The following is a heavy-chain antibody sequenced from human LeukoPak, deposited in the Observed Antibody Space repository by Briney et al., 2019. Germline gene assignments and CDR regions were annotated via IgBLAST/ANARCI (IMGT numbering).Heavy chain of an antibody. J-gene: IGHJ6*03. CDR1: GFTFSSYA. D-gene: IGHD5-24*01. Sequence: GGSLRLSCVASGFTFSSYAMHWVRQAPGKGLEWVAVISYDGSNKWNADSVKGRFTISRDNAKNTLYLQMNSLRAEDTAVYYCARGTWATLYYYYMDVWGKGTTVTVSS. V-gene: IGHV3-30*04. CDR3: ARGTWATLYYYYMDV. CDR2: ISYDGSNK.